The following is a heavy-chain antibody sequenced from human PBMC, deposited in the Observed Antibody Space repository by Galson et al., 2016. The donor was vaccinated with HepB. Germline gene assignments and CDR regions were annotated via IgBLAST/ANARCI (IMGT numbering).Heavy chain of an antibody. J-gene: IGHJ1*01. CDR3: TKDSDKRPTIHAEYFQH. CDR1: GFIFSNYA. Sequence: SLRLSCAASGFIFSNYAMSWVRQAPGKGLEWVSSISNSADRTYYADSVKGRFTISRDNSRNSAFLQMHSLRAEDTAVYCCTKDSDKRPTIHAEYFQHWGQGTLVTVSS. D-gene: IGHD2-21*01. CDR2: ISNSADRT. V-gene: IGHV3-23*01.